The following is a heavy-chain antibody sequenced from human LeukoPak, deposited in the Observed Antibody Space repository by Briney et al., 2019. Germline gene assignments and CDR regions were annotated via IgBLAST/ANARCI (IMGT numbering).Heavy chain of an antibody. V-gene: IGHV3-23*01. Sequence: GGSLRLSCAASGFTFSSYAVTWVRQAPGKGLEWVSAISGSGGSSYYADSVKGRFTISRDNSKNTLFLQMNSLRAEDTAVYYCATRDPGHYCSGGGCYATLDYWGQGTLVTVSS. CDR3: ATRDPGHYCSGGGCYATLDY. CDR2: ISGSGGSS. D-gene: IGHD2-15*01. J-gene: IGHJ4*02. CDR1: GFTFSSYA.